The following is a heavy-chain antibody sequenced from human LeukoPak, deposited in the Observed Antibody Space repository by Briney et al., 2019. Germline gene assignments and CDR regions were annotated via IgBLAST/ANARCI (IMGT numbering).Heavy chain of an antibody. D-gene: IGHD6-13*01. V-gene: IGHV3-23*01. CDR3: AKFTLGSLQQLANYYFDY. Sequence: PGGTLRLSCAASGFTFSSYAMSWVRQAPGKGLEWVSTISGSGGSTYYADSVKGRFTISRDNSKNTLYLQMNSLRAEDTAVYYCAKFTLGSLQQLANYYFDYWGQGTLVTVSS. CDR2: ISGSGGST. CDR1: GFTFSSYA. J-gene: IGHJ4*02.